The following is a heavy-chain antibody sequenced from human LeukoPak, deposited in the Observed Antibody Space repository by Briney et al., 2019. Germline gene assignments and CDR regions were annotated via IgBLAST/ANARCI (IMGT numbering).Heavy chain of an antibody. CDR1: GFTFSNYG. CDR2: ISGSGGST. CDR3: AKLHDTSGLSVLDP. J-gene: IGHJ5*02. Sequence: GGSLRLSCAASGFTFSNYGMSWARQAPGKGLEWVSTISGSGGSTYSADSVKGRFTISRDNSKNTMYLQLNSLRAEDTAVYYCAKLHDTSGLSVLDPWGQGTLVTVSS. V-gene: IGHV3-23*01. D-gene: IGHD3-22*01.